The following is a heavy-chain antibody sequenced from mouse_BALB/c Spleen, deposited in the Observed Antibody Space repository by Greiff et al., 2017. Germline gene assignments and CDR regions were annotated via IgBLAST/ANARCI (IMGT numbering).Heavy chain of an antibody. V-gene: IGHV1-9*01. CDR3: ARGDYETYYFDY. J-gene: IGHJ2*01. D-gene: IGHD2-4*01. CDR1: GYTFSSYW. Sequence: QVQLQQSGAELMKPGASVKISCKATGYTFSSYWIEWVKQRPGHGLEWIGEILPGSGSTNYNEKFKGKATFTADTSSNTAYMQLSSLTSEDSAVYYCARGDYETYYFDYWGQGTTLTVSS. CDR2: ILPGSGST.